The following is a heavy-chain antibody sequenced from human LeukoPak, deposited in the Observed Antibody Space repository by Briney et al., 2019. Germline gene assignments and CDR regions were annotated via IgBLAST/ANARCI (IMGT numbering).Heavy chain of an antibody. Sequence: GESLKISCKGSGYSFTSYWIGWVRHMPGKGLEWMGIIYPGDSDTRYSPSFQGQVTISADKSISTAYLQWSSLKASDTAMYYCARLKGYYDFWSGYPDYWGQGTLVTVSS. CDR2: IYPGDSDT. J-gene: IGHJ4*02. CDR1: GYSFTSYW. CDR3: ARLKGYYDFWSGYPDY. D-gene: IGHD3-3*01. V-gene: IGHV5-51*01.